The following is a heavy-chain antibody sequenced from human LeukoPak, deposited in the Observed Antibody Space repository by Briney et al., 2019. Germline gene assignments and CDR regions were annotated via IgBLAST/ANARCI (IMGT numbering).Heavy chain of an antibody. V-gene: IGHV1-46*01. CDR2: INPSGGST. CDR3: ARVSPRIAAAGYYFDY. J-gene: IGHJ4*02. CDR1: GYTFTSYY. D-gene: IGHD6-13*01. Sequence: ASVKVSCKASGYTFTSYYMHWVRQAPGQGLEWMGIINPSGGSTSYAQKFQGRVTMTRDTSTSTVYMELSSLRSEDTAVYYCARVSPRIAAAGYYFDYWGQGTLVTVSS.